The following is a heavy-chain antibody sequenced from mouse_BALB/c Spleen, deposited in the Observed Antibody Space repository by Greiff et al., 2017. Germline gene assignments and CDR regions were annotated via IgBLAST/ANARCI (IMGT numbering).Heavy chain of an antibody. Sequence: EVQLQQSGTVLARPGASVKMSCKASGYTFTSYWMHWVKQRPGQGLEWIGAIYPGNSDTSYNQKFKGKAKLTAVTSTSTAYMELSSLTNEDSAVYYCTRIPFYYDYDVGYWGQGTTLTVSS. J-gene: IGHJ2*01. CDR2: IYPGNSDT. CDR3: TRIPFYYDYDVGY. D-gene: IGHD2-4*01. V-gene: IGHV1-5*01. CDR1: GYTFTSYW.